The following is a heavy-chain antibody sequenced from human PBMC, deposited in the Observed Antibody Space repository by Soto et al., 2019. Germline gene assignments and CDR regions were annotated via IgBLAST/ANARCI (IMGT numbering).Heavy chain of an antibody. V-gene: IGHV3-30*18. CDR2: ISYDGSNK. J-gene: IGHJ6*02. Sequence: GGSLRLSCAASGFTFSSYVMHWVRQAPGKGLEWVAVISYDGSNKYYADSVKGRFTISRDNSKHTLFLQMNSLRPEDTAVYYCAKDLEGYCSSTSCYTYFGLDVWGQGTTLTVSS. CDR1: GFTFSSYV. D-gene: IGHD2-2*01. CDR3: AKDLEGYCSSTSCYTYFGLDV.